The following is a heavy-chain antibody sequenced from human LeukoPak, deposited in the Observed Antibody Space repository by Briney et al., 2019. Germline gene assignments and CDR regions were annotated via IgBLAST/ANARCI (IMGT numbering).Heavy chain of an antibody. CDR2: ISSRGYT. CDR1: GSSVSNHW. J-gene: IGHJ3*02. CDR3: ARSNYYLPVAWAFDI. V-gene: IGHV4-4*07. D-gene: IGHD3-10*01. Sequence: SETLSLTCTVSGSSVSNHWWIWIRQPAGKGLEWIGRISSRGYTNYNPSLKSRVTISVDTSKNQFSLKLTSVTAADTAVYFCARSNYYLPVAWAFDIWGPGTVVTVSS.